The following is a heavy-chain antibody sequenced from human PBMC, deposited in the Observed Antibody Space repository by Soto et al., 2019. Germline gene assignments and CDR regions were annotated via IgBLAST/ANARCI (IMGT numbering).Heavy chain of an antibody. D-gene: IGHD4-17*01. CDR2: MNPNSGNT. J-gene: IGHJ3*02. V-gene: IGHV1-8*01. Sequence: QVQLVQSGAEVKKPGASVKVSCMASGYTFTSYDINWVRQATGQGLEWMGWMNPNSGNTGYAQKFQGRVTMTRNTSISTAYMELSSLRSEDTAVYYCARDLYGDYRSGEDDAFDIWGQGTMVTVSS. CDR3: ARDLYGDYRSGEDDAFDI. CDR1: GYTFTSYD.